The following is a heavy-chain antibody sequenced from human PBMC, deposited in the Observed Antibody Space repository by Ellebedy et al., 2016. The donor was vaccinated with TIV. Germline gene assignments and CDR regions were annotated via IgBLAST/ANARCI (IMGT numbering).Heavy chain of an antibody. CDR2: IYPGDSDT. CDR1: GYSFTSYW. Sequence: GGSLRLXXKGSGYSFTSYWIGWVRQMPGKGLEWMGIIYPGDSDTRYSPSFQGQVTISADKSISTAYLQWSSLKASDTAMYYCARQTVQLPYYFDYWGQGTLVTVSS. V-gene: IGHV5-51*01. D-gene: IGHD1-1*01. J-gene: IGHJ4*02. CDR3: ARQTVQLPYYFDY.